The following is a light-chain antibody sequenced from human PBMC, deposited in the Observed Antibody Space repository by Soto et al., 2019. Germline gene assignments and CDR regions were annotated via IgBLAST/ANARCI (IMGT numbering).Light chain of an antibody. CDR1: QSVSSY. V-gene: IGKV3-11*01. J-gene: IGKJ2*01. CDR3: QQRSNSHIQYT. CDR2: DAS. Sequence: EIVLTQSPATLSLSPGERATLSCRASQSVSSYLAWYQQKPGQAPRLLIYDASNRATGSPARFSGSGSRTDFTLTLISLESEGFAIYYRQQRSNSHIQYTFSQGIKLEIK.